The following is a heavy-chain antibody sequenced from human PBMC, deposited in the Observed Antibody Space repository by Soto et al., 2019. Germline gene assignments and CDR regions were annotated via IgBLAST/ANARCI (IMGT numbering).Heavy chain of an antibody. CDR3: ARNRLRQCYYGKDV. Sequence: PGESLKISCQGSGYSFANYWIARVRQMPGKGLEWVGVIYPGDSDTRYSPSFRGQVTISADKSISHVYLQWSSLKASDTAMYYCARNRLRQCYYGKDVWGQGTTVTVSS. CDR2: IYPGDSDT. CDR1: GYSFANYW. V-gene: IGHV5-51*01. D-gene: IGHD5-12*01. J-gene: IGHJ6*02.